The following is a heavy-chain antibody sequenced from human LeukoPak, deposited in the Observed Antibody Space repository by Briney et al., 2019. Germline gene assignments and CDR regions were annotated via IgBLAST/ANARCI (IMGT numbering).Heavy chain of an antibody. Sequence: SETLSLTCTVSGGSIRSSYYYWGWIRQPPGKGLEWIGSIYDSGSTYYNPSLKSRVTISVDTSKNQFSLKLNSVTAADTAVYYCAREPRGAGALDYWGQGTLVTVSS. D-gene: IGHD3-10*01. V-gene: IGHV4-39*02. J-gene: IGHJ4*02. CDR3: AREPRGAGALDY. CDR1: GGSIRSSYYY. CDR2: IYDSGST.